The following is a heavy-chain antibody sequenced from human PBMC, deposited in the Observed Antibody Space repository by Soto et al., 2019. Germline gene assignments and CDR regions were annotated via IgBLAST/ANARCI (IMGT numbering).Heavy chain of an antibody. D-gene: IGHD1-7*01. CDR1: GYTFTSYG. CDR3: ARRAAGTEAYAFDI. J-gene: IGHJ3*02. Sequence: GASVKVSCKASGYTFTSYGIGWVRQAPGQGLEWMGWISAYNGNTNYAQKLQGRVTMTTDTSTSTAYMELRSLRSDDTAVYYCARRAAGTEAYAFDIWGQGTMVTVS. V-gene: IGHV1-18*01. CDR2: ISAYNGNT.